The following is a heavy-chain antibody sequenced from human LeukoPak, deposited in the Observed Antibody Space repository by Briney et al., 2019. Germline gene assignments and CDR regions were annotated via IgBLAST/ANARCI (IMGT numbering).Heavy chain of an antibody. V-gene: IGHV3-21*04. D-gene: IGHD5-18*01. CDR3: ARVGRYSYGYPYYFDY. Sequence: GGSLRLSCAASGFTFSSYSMNWVRQAPGKGLEWVSSISSSSSYIYYADSVKGRFTISRDNSKNTLYLQMNSLRAEDTAVYYCARVGRYSYGYPYYFDYWGQGTLVTVSS. CDR2: ISSSSSYI. CDR1: GFTFSSYS. J-gene: IGHJ4*02.